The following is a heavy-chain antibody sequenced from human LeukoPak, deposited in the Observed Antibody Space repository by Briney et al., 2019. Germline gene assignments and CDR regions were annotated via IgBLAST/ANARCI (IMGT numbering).Heavy chain of an antibody. J-gene: IGHJ4*02. CDR1: GYTFTSYY. Sequence: ASVKVSCKASGYTFTSYYMHWVRQAPGQGLEWMGIINPSGGSTSYAQMFQGRVTMTRDMSTSTVYMELSSLRSEDTAVYYCARGDGSGSYYLLYYFDYWGQGTLVTVSS. CDR3: ARGDGSGSYYLLYYFDY. CDR2: INPSGGST. D-gene: IGHD3-10*01. V-gene: IGHV1-46*01.